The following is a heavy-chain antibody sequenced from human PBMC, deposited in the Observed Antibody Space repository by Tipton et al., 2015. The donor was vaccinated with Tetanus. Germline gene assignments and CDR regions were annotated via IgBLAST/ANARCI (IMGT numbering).Heavy chain of an antibody. Sequence: LRLSCTVSGVSISSNSYYWGWIRQPPGKGLEWIGTVFHSGTTYYNPSLKSRVTISVDTSKNQFSLKLSSVTAADTAVYYCARHRLTGDTEYGMDVWGQGTTVTVSS. D-gene: IGHD5-18*01. V-gene: IGHV4-39*01. J-gene: IGHJ6*02. CDR3: ARHRLTGDTEYGMDV. CDR1: GVSISSNSYY. CDR2: VFHSGTT.